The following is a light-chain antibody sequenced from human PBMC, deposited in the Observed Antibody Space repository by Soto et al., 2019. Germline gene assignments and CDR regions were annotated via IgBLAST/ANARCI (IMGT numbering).Light chain of an antibody. CDR3: QQYGSSGT. CDR1: QSVSSNY. V-gene: IGKV3-20*01. Sequence: IVLTQSPGTLSLSPWDTATLSCRASQSVSSNYLAWYQQKPGQAPRLLIYGASSRITGIPDSFSGSGSGTDFTPTISRLEPEDFAVYYCQQYGSSGTFGQGTKVDIK. J-gene: IGKJ1*01. CDR2: GAS.